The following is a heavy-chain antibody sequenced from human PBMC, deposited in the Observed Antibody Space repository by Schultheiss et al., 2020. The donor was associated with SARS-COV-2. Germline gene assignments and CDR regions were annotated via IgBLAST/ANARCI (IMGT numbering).Heavy chain of an antibody. D-gene: IGHD3-3*01. V-gene: IGHV3-11*04. CDR1: GFTFSDYY. CDR2: ISSSGSTI. J-gene: IGHJ5*02. CDR3: ASSRDDFWSGYPNWFDP. Sequence: GGSLRLSCAASGFTFSDYYMSWIRQAPGKGPEWVSYISSSGSTIYYADSVKGRFTISRDNAKNSLYLQMNSLRAEDTAVYYCASSRDDFWSGYPNWFDPWGQGTLVTVSS.